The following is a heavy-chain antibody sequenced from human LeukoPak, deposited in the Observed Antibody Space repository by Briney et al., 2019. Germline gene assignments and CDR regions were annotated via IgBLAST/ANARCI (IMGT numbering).Heavy chain of an antibody. CDR2: ISAYNGNT. CDR3: AAEYYYGSGSYSFWFDP. J-gene: IGHJ5*02. D-gene: IGHD3-10*01. CDR1: GYTFTGYY. Sequence: ASVKVSCKASGYTFTGYYMHWVRQAPGQGLEWMGWISAYNGNTNHAQKLQGRVTMTRDTSTSTVYMELSSLRSEDTAVYYCAAEYYYGSGSYSFWFDPWGQGTLVTVSS. V-gene: IGHV1-18*04.